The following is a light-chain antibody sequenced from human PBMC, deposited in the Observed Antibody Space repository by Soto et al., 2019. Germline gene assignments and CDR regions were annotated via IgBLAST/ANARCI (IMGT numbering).Light chain of an antibody. CDR1: QSVSATY. CDR2: AAS. CDR3: QHHGTSTRT. J-gene: IGKJ1*01. V-gene: IGKV3-20*01. Sequence: EIVLTQSPGTLSLSPGESATLSCRATQSVSATYLAWYQQKPGQAPRLLIYAASSRATDIPDRFSGSGSGTDFTLAISRLEPEDFAVYWCQHHGTSTRTFGQGTKVEL.